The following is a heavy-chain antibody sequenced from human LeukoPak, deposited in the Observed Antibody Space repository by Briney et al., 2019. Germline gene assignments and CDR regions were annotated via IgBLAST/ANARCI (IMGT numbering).Heavy chain of an antibody. CDR2: ISAYNGNT. Sequence: ASVTVSCKASGYTFTGYGISWVRQAPGQGLEWMGWISAYNGNTNYAQKLQGRVTMTTDTSTSTAYMELRSLRSDDTAVYYCARLRDRFGELSVDYWGQGTLVTVSS. CDR3: ARLRDRFGELSVDY. CDR1: GYTFTGYG. J-gene: IGHJ4*02. D-gene: IGHD3-10*01. V-gene: IGHV1-18*01.